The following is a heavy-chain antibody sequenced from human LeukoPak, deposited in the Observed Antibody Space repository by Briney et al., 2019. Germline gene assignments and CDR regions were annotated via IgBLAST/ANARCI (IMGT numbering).Heavy chain of an antibody. D-gene: IGHD4-17*01. Sequence: PSETLSLTCTVSGGSISSYYWSWIRQPPGKGLEWIGYIYYSGSTNYNPSLKSRVTISVDTSKNQFSLKLSSVTAAATAVYYCARSSIYGDYGAFDIWGQGTMVTVSS. CDR3: ARSSIYGDYGAFDI. CDR2: IYYSGST. J-gene: IGHJ3*02. CDR1: GGSISSYY. V-gene: IGHV4-59*01.